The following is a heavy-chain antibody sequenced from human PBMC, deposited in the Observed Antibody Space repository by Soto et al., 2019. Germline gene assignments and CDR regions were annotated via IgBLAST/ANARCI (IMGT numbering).Heavy chain of an antibody. Sequence: LGESLKISCKGSGYSFTSYWIGWVRQMPGKGLEWMGIIYPGDSDTRYSPSFQGQVTISADKSISTAYLQWSSLKASDTAMYYCAIIGGYSGYYKRVDYFDYWGQGTLVTVSS. V-gene: IGHV5-51*01. CDR1: GYSFTSYW. CDR3: AIIGGYSGYYKRVDYFDY. CDR2: IYPGDSDT. D-gene: IGHD5-12*01. J-gene: IGHJ4*02.